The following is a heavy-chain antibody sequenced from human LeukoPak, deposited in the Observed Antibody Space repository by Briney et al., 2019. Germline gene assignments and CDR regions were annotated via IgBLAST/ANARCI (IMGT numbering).Heavy chain of an antibody. J-gene: IGHJ5*02. V-gene: IGHV4-38-2*02. Sequence: SETLSLTCTVSGYSISSGYYWGWIRQPPGKGLEWIGSIYHSGSTYYNPSLKSRVTISVDTSKNQFSLKLSSVTAADTAVYYCAREKHRRITIFGVDLFDPWGQGTLVTVSS. CDR1: GYSISSGYY. D-gene: IGHD3-3*01. CDR2: IYHSGST. CDR3: AREKHRRITIFGVDLFDP.